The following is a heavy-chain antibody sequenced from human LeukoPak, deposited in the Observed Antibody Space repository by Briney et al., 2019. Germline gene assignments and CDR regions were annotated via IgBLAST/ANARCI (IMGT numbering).Heavy chain of an antibody. CDR3: TTLGYHLDS. Sequence: PGGSLRLSCVASGFAFSAYEMNAVRQAPGKGLEWVAYMSGTDTTRYYADSVRGRFTISRDNAKNSLYLQMSSLRVEDTALYYCTTLGYHLDSWGQGTPVTVSS. CDR1: GFAFSAYE. J-gene: IGHJ4*02. CDR2: MSGTDTTR. V-gene: IGHV3-48*03. D-gene: IGHD3-22*01.